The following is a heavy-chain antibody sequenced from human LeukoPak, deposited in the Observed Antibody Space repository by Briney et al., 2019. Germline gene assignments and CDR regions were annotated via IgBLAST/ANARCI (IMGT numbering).Heavy chain of an antibody. J-gene: IGHJ6*03. CDR3: ARETCTTCHTYSYNYYMDV. CDR1: GFTFSDYY. CDR2: ISSSGSTI. Sequence: GGSLRLSCAASGFTFSDYYMSWIRQAPGKGLEWVSYISSSGSTIYYADSVKGRFTISRDNAKNSLYLQMNSLRAEDTAVYYCARETCTTCHTYSYNYYMDVWGKGTTVTVSS. V-gene: IGHV3-11*01. D-gene: IGHD2-8*01.